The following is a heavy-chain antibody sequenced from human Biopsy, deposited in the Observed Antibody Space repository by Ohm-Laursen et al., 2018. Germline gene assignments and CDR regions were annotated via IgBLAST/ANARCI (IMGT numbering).Heavy chain of an antibody. CDR2: IYYSGST. J-gene: IGHJ6*02. CDR1: GGAISSDY. V-gene: IGHV4-59*01. CDR3: ARATNSTGWPYYYFYGMDV. D-gene: IGHD2/OR15-2a*01. Sequence: GTLSLTCTVSGGAISSDYWSWIRQTPGKGLEWIGYIYYSGSTNYNPSLKSRVTISVDTSKNQFSLRLNSVTAADTAVYYCARATNSTGWPYYYFYGMDVWGQGTTVTVSS.